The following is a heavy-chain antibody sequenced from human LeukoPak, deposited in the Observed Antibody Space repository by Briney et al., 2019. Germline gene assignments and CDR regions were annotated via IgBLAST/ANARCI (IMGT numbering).Heavy chain of an antibody. D-gene: IGHD1-26*01. Sequence: SETLSLTCAVYGGSFSGYYWSWIRQPPGKGLEWIGEINHSGSTNYNPSLKSRVTISVDTSKNQFSLKLSSVTAADTAVYYCARAIVGAPYYYYMDVWGKGTTVTISS. V-gene: IGHV4-34*01. CDR2: INHSGST. CDR1: GGSFSGYY. J-gene: IGHJ6*03. CDR3: ARAIVGAPYYYYMDV.